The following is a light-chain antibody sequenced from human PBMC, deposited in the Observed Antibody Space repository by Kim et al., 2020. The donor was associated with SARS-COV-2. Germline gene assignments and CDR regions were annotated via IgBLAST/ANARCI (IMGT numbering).Light chain of an antibody. J-gene: IGLJ3*02. CDR3: QVWDSSSDDRV. CDR1: NIGSKS. Sequence: APGKTARITCGGNNIGSKSVHWYQQKPGQAPVLVIYYDSDRTSGIPELFSGSNSGNTATLTISRVEAGDEADYYCQVWDSSSDDRVFGGGTQLTVL. CDR2: YDS. V-gene: IGLV3-21*04.